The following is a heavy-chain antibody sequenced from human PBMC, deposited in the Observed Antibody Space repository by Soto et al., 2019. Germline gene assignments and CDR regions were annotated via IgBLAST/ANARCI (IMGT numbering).Heavy chain of an antibody. CDR2: ISAYNGNT. J-gene: IGHJ6*02. Sequence: ASVKVSCKASGYTFTSYGISWVRQAPGQGLKWMGWISAYNGNTNYAQKLQGRVTMTTDTSTSTAYMELRSLRSDDTAVYYCARWAMYYDILTGYSQGDYYYGMDVWGQGTTVTVSS. CDR1: GYTFTSYG. D-gene: IGHD3-9*01. V-gene: IGHV1-18*01. CDR3: ARWAMYYDILTGYSQGDYYYGMDV.